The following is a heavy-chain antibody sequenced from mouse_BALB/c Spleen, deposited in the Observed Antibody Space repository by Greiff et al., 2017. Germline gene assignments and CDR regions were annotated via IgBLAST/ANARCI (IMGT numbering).Heavy chain of an antibody. V-gene: IGHV1-20*02. CDR2: INPYNGDT. CDR3: ARDRGNYDYAMDY. Sequence: DVKLVESGPELVKPGASVKISCKASGYSFTGYFMNWVMQSHGKSLEWIGRINPYNGDTFYNQKFKGKATLTVDKSSSTAHMELRSLASEDSAVYYCARDRGNYDYAMDYWGQGTSVTVSS. J-gene: IGHJ4*01. D-gene: IGHD2-1*01. CDR1: GYSFTGYF.